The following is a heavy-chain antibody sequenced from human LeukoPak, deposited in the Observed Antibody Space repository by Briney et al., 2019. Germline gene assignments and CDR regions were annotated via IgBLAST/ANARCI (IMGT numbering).Heavy chain of an antibody. V-gene: IGHV3-7*01. CDR3: ARAISLITMIAH. CDR2: MNKDGSEK. D-gene: IGHD3-22*01. Sequence: GSLRLSCAASGFIFSNYWMGWVRQAPGKRPEWVANMNKDGSEKYYADSVKGRFTISRDNSKNTLYLQMNSLRAEDTAVYYCARAISLITMIAHWGQGTLVTVSS. CDR1: GFIFSNYW. J-gene: IGHJ4*02.